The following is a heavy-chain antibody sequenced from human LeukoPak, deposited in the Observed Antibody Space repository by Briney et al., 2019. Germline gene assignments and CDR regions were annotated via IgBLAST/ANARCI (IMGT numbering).Heavy chain of an antibody. CDR1: GFTFDDYA. CDR3: AREMATSAYDY. V-gene: IGHV3-9*01. Sequence: PGRSLRLSCAASGFTFDDYAMHWVRQAPGKGLEWVSGISWNSGSIGYADSVKGRFTISRDNAKNSLYLQMNSLRAEDTAVYYCAREMATSAYDYWGQGTLVTVSS. D-gene: IGHD5-12*01. CDR2: ISWNSGSI. J-gene: IGHJ4*02.